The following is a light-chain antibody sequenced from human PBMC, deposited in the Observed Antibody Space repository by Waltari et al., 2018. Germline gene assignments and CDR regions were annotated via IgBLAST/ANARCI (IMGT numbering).Light chain of an antibody. CDR1: QTVGNN. J-gene: IGKJ1*01. V-gene: IGKV3-15*01. Sequence: EIVMTQSPATLSVSSGERDTLSCRASQTVGNNLAWYQQKPGQAPRLLIYSASTRDTGIPPRFSGRGSGTEFTLTISSLQSEDFAVYYCQQYNDWPQTFGQGTKVEIK. CDR2: SAS. CDR3: QQYNDWPQT.